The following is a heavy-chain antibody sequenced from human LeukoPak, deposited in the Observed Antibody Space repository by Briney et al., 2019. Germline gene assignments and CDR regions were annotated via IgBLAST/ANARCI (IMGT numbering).Heavy chain of an antibody. V-gene: IGHV1-2*02. CDR3: ARNDDYYGSGSYHLEYFQH. J-gene: IGHJ1*01. Sequence: AASVKVSCKASGYTFSGHYMHWVRQAPGQGLEWMGWMNANSGDTRSVKKFQGRVTMTRDTSISTAYMEVSSLRSDDTAVYYCARNDDYYGSGSYHLEYFQHWGQGTLVTVSS. CDR1: GYTFSGHY. D-gene: IGHD3-10*01. CDR2: MNANSGDT.